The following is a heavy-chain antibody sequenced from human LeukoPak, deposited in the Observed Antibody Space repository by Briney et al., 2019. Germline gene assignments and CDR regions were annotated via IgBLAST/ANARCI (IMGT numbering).Heavy chain of an antibody. CDR2: INPSGGST. CDR1: GYTFTSYY. CDR3: ARDLGSASSTAYYYYMDV. V-gene: IGHV1-46*01. Sequence: GASVKVSCKASGYTFTSYYMHWVRQASGQGLEWMGIINPSGGSTSYAQKFQGRVTMTRDMSTSTVYMELSSLRSEDTAVYYCARDLGSASSTAYYYYMDVWGKGTTVTVSS. J-gene: IGHJ6*03. D-gene: IGHD2-2*01.